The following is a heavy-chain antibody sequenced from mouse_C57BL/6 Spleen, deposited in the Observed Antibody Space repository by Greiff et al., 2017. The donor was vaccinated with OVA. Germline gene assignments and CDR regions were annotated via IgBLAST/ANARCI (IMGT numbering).Heavy chain of an antibody. CDR1: GYTFTDYY. Sequence: QVQLQQSGAELVRPGASVKLSCKASGYTFTDYYINWVKQRPGQGLEWIARIYPGSGNTYYNEKFKGKATLTAEKSSSTAYMQLSSLTSEDSAVYFCARSDYDGYYAMDYCGQGTSVTVSS. J-gene: IGHJ4*01. V-gene: IGHV1-76*01. D-gene: IGHD2-4*01. CDR2: IYPGSGNT. CDR3: ARSDYDGYYAMDY.